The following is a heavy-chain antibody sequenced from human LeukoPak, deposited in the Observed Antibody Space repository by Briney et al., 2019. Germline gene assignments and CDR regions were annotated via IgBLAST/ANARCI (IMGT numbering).Heavy chain of an antibody. CDR3: ASLDVWFGEPGGAFDI. J-gene: IGHJ3*02. D-gene: IGHD3-10*01. Sequence: SETLSLTCTVSGGSISSYYWSWIRQPPGKGLEWIGYIYYSGSTNFNPSLKSRVPISVDTSKDQFSLKLSSVTAADAAVYYCASLDVWFGEPGGAFDIWGQGTMVTVSS. CDR2: IYYSGST. V-gene: IGHV4-59*01. CDR1: GGSISSYY.